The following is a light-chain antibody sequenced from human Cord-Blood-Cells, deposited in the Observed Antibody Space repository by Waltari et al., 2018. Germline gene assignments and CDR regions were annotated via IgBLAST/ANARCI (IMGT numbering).Light chain of an antibody. CDR2: GAS. Sequence: EFVMTQSPATLSVCPGERATLSCRASQSVSSNLAWYQQKPGQAPRLLIYGASTRATGIPARFSGSGSGTEFTLTISSLQSEDFAVYYCQQYNNWPPYTFGQGTKLEIK. CDR1: QSVSSN. V-gene: IGKV3-15*01. CDR3: QQYNNWPPYT. J-gene: IGKJ2*01.